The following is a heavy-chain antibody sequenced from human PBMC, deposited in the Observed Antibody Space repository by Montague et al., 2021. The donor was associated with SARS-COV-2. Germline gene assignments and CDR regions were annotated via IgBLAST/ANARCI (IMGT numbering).Heavy chain of an antibody. Sequence: SETLSLTCDVSGDSIRSSNFYWGWIRQSPGKGLEWIGSIYFSGTTYYNPSLKSRVTISVETSKSQFSLRLKSVTAADTAVYYCARDNYGDWGYYGLDVWGQGTTVIVSS. CDR2: IYFSGTT. J-gene: IGHJ6*02. D-gene: IGHD4-17*01. CDR1: GDSIRSSNFY. V-gene: IGHV4-39*07. CDR3: ARDNYGDWGYYGLDV.